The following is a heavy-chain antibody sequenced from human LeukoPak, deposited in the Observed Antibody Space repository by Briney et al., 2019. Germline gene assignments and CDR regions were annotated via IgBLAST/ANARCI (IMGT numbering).Heavy chain of an antibody. CDR1: GGSISSYY. CDR2: IYYSGST. V-gene: IGHV4-59*01. Sequence: SETLSLTCTVSGGSISSYYWSWIRQPPGKGLQWIGYIYYSGSTNYNPSLKSRVTISVDTSKNQLSLKLSSVTAADTAVFYCARVRGYSYGSDASDIWGQGTVVTVSS. CDR3: ARVRGYSYGSDASDI. J-gene: IGHJ3*02. D-gene: IGHD5-18*01.